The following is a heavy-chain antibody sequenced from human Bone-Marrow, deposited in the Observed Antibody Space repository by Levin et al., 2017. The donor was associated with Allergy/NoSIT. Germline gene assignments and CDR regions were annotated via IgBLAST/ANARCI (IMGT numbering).Heavy chain of an antibody. CDR2: TYYRSKWKI. D-gene: IGHD6-6*01. Sequence: SQTLSLTCDISGDSVSSGSIAWNWIRQSPSRGLEWLGRTYYRSKWKIDYAESLKSRISIDLDTSKDQLSLQLRSVTPEDTAVYYCARGKYSAFDIWVQGAMVTVSS. CDR3: ARGKYSAFDI. J-gene: IGHJ3*02. CDR1: GDSVSSGSIA. V-gene: IGHV6-1*01.